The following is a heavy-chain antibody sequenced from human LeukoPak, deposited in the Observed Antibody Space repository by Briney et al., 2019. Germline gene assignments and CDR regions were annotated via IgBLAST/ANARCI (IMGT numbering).Heavy chain of an antibody. CDR3: ARSNTGEDYFDY. Sequence: AASVKVSCKASGYTFTSYGISWVRQAPGQGLEWMGRIIPILGIANYAQKFQGRVTITADKSTSTAYMELSSLRSEDTAMYYCARSNTGEDYFDYWGQGTLVTVSS. D-gene: IGHD7-27*01. J-gene: IGHJ4*02. V-gene: IGHV1-69*04. CDR1: GYTFTSYG. CDR2: IIPILGIA.